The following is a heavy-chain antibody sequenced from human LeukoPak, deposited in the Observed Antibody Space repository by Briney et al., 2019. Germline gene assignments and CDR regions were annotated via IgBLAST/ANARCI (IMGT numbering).Heavy chain of an antibody. CDR3: VRYCNGGSCYRAAFDV. V-gene: IGHV3-33*01. J-gene: IGHJ3*01. D-gene: IGHD2-15*01. Sequence: PGGSLRLSCAASGFTFSSYGMHWVRQAPGKGLEWVAVIWYDGSNKYYADSVKGRFTISRDNSKNTLYLQMNSLRAKDTAVYYCVRYCNGGSCYRAAFDVWGPGTMVTVSS. CDR2: IWYDGSNK. CDR1: GFTFSSYG.